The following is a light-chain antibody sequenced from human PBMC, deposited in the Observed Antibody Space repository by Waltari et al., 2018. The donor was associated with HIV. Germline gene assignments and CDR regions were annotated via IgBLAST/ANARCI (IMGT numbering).Light chain of an antibody. CDR2: KVS. Sequence: VMTQSPLSLPVTLGQPASISCSSSQSLLYSDGNTYLSWFQQRPGQSPRRLIYKVSNRDSGVPDRFSGSGSGTDFTLKISRVEAEDVGVYYCMQGTHWPRYTFGQGTKLEIK. CDR3: MQGTHWPRYT. V-gene: IGKV2-30*01. CDR1: QSLLYSDGNTY. J-gene: IGKJ2*01.